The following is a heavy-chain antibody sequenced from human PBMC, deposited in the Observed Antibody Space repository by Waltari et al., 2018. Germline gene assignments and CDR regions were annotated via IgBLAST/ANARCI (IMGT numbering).Heavy chain of an antibody. CDR2: IYHSGST. CDR3: ARGRNRIAAAVYYYMDV. D-gene: IGHD6-13*01. CDR1: GYSISSGYY. Sequence: QVQLQESGPGLVKPSETLSLTCAVSGYSISSGYYWGWIRQPPGKGPEWIGSIYHSGSTYYNPSLKSRVTISVDTSKNQFSLKLSSVTAADTAVYYCARGRNRIAAAVYYYMDVWGKGTTVTVSS. J-gene: IGHJ6*03. V-gene: IGHV4-38-2*01.